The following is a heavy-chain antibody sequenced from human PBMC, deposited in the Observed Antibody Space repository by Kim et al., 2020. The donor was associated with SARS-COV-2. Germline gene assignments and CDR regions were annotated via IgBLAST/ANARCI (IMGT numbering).Heavy chain of an antibody. CDR3: ASCSGYSSSWYFDY. Sequence: GGSLRLSCAASGFTVSSNYMSWVRQAPGKGLEWVSVIYSGGSTYYADSVKGRFTISRDNSKNTLYLQMNSLRAEDTALYYCASCSGYSSSWYFDYWGQGTLVTVSS. V-gene: IGHV3-53*01. CDR2: IYSGGST. CDR1: GFTVSSNY. D-gene: IGHD6-13*01. J-gene: IGHJ4*02.